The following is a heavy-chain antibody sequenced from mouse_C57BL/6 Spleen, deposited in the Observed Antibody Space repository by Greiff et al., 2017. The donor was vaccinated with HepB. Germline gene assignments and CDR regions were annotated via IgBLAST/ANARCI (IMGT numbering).Heavy chain of an antibody. D-gene: IGHD1-1*01. CDR3: ARSFFGTHYFDY. J-gene: IGHJ2*01. CDR2: INPSTGGT. Sequence: EVQGVESGPELVKPGASVKISCKASGYSFTGYYMNWVKQSPEKSLEWIGEINPSTGGTTYNQKFKAKATLTVDKSSSTAYMQLKSLTSEDSAVYYCARSFFGTHYFDYWGQGTTLTVSS. CDR1: GYSFTGYY. V-gene: IGHV1-42*01.